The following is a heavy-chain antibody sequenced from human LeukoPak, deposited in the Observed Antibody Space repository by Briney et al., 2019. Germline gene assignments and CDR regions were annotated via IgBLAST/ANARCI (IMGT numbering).Heavy chain of an antibody. CDR3: ARDFRGLLLWFGEPSFDY. J-gene: IGHJ4*02. CDR1: DDSFSTHY. Sequence: SETLSLTCSVSDDSFSTHYWTWIRQPPGKGLEWIGYISSIGSTNYNPSLKSRVTISVDTSKNQFSLKLSSVTAADTAVYYCARDFRGLLLWFGEPSFDYWGQGTLVTVSS. D-gene: IGHD3-10*01. V-gene: IGHV4-59*11. CDR2: ISSIGST.